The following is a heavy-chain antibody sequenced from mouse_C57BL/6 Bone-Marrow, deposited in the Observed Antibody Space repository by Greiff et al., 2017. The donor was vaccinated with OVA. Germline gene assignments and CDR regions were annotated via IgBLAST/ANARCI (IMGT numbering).Heavy chain of an antibody. CDR3: TTHITTVVADY. CDR2: IDPENGGT. J-gene: IGHJ2*01. Sequence: EVQLQQSGAGLVRPGASVTLSCTASGFNIKDDYMHWVKPRPEPGLEWIGWIDPENGGTEYASKFQGKATITADTSSNTAYLQLSSLTSEDTAVYYCTTHITTVVADYWGQGTTLTVSS. D-gene: IGHD1-1*01. CDR1: GFNIKDDY. V-gene: IGHV14-4*01.